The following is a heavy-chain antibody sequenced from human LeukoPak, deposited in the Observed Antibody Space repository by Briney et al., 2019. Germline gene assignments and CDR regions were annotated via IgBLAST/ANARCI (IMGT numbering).Heavy chain of an antibody. Sequence: ASVKVSCKASGYTFTSNYIHWVRQAPGQGLEWMGIINPSGGSTSYAQKFQGRVTITADESTSTAYMELSSLRSEDTAVYYCARIVGATPYYYYGMDVWGQGTTVTVSS. CDR2: INPSGGST. CDR1: GYTFTSNY. CDR3: ARIVGATPYYYYGMDV. J-gene: IGHJ6*02. V-gene: IGHV1-46*01. D-gene: IGHD1-26*01.